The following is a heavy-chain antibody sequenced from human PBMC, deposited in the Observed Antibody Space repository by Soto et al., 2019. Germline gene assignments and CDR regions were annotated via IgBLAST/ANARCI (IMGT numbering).Heavy chain of an antibody. CDR1: GFTFSSYA. CDR3: ANDGGSWELVLYFDY. J-gene: IGHJ4*02. Sequence: EVQLLESGGGLVQPGGSLRLSCAASGFTFSSYAMSWVRQAPGKGLEWVSAISGSGGSTYYADSVKGRFTISRDNSKNTLYLPMNSLRAEDTAVYYCANDGGSWELVLYFDYWGQGTLVTVSS. V-gene: IGHV3-23*01. D-gene: IGHD1-26*01. CDR2: ISGSGGST.